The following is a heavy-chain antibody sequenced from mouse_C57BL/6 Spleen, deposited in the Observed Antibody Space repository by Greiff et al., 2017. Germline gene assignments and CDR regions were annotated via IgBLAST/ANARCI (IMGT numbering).Heavy chain of an antibody. J-gene: IGHJ4*01. D-gene: IGHD1-1*01. CDR3: TTQGYGSTLYAMDY. CDR1: GFNIKDDY. V-gene: IGHV14-4*01. Sequence: VQLKESGAELVRPGASVKLSCTASGFNIKDDYMHWVKQRPEQGLEWIGWIDPENGDTEYASKFQGKATITADTSSNTAYLQLSSLTSEDTAVYYCTTQGYGSTLYAMDYWGQGTSVTVSS. CDR2: IDPENGDT.